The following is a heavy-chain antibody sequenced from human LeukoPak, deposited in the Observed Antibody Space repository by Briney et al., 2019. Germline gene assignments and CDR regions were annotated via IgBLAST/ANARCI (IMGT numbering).Heavy chain of an antibody. V-gene: IGHV4-61*01. CDR1: GDSVSSGSYY. D-gene: IGHD3-22*01. Sequence: PSETLSLTCTVSGDSVSSGSYYWSWIRQPPGKGLEWIAYIHYSGSTNYNPSPKSRVTISVDKSKNQLSLKLSSVTAADTAVYFCAREDSSGYPNRYFDYWGQGTLVTVSS. CDR3: AREDSSGYPNRYFDY. J-gene: IGHJ4*02. CDR2: IHYSGST.